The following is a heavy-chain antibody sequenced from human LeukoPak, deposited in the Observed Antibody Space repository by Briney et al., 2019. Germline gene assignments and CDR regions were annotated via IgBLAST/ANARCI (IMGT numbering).Heavy chain of an antibody. CDR1: GGSISSRNW. Sequence: SGTLSLTCVVSGGSISSRNWWSWVRQPPGKGLEWIGEIYQSGTTNYNPSLKSRVTISVDKSKNQFSLKLSSVTAADTAVYFCARGPYSYDSSGAFDIWGQGTMVTVSS. J-gene: IGHJ3*02. D-gene: IGHD3-22*01. CDR3: ARGPYSYDSSGAFDI. V-gene: IGHV4-4*02. CDR2: IYQSGTT.